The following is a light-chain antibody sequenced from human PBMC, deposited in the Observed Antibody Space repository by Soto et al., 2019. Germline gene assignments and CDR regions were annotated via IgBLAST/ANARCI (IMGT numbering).Light chain of an antibody. V-gene: IGKV1-5*03. Sequence: DIQMTQSPSSLSASVGDRVTITCRASQSISTWLAWFQQKPGKAPKLLIYRASSLEGGAPSRFSGSGSGTEFTLTISSLQPDDFATYYCQQYDNSSPPITFGQGTRLEI. CDR3: QQYDNSSPPIT. J-gene: IGKJ5*01. CDR2: RAS. CDR1: QSISTW.